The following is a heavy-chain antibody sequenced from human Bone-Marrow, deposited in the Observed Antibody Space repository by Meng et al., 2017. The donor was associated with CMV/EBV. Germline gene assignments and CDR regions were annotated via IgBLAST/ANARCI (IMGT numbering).Heavy chain of an antibody. J-gene: IGHJ6*02. D-gene: IGHD1-26*01. CDR3: ASSGNMYYYYGMDV. CDR2: ISYDGSNK. V-gene: IGHV3-30*14. CDR1: GFTFSSYA. Sequence: GESLKISCAASGFTFSSYAMHWVRQAPGKGLEWVAVISYDGSNKYYADSVKGRFTISRDNSKNTLYLQMNSLRAEDTAVYYCASSGNMYYYYGMDVWGQGTTVTVSS.